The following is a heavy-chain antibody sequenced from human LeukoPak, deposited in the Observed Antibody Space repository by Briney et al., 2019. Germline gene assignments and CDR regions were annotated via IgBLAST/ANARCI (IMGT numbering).Heavy chain of an antibody. CDR1: GYTFSVYG. CDR3: ARDRSVRYFDWNFDY. J-gene: IGHJ4*02. CDR2: ISDYNGNT. Sequence: ASVKVSCKASGYTFSVYGINWVRQAPGQGLEWMGWISDYNGNTNYAQKVRGRVTMTTDTSTSTAYMELRSLRSDDTAVYYCARDRSVRYFDWNFDYWGQGTLVTVSS. D-gene: IGHD3-9*01. V-gene: IGHV1-18*01.